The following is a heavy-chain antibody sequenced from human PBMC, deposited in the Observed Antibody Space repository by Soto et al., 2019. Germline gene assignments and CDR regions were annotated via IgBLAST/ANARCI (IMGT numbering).Heavy chain of an antibody. CDR1: GFTFSNAW. D-gene: IGHD5-12*01. J-gene: IGHJ6*02. V-gene: IGHV3-15*07. Sequence: GGSLRLSCAASGFTFSNAWMNWVRQAPGKGMEWVGRIKSKTDGGTTDYAAPVKGRFTISRDDSKNTLYLQMNSLKTEDTAVYYCSSDNGYDYYYYYNMDVWGQGTTVTVSS. CDR3: SSDNGYDYYYYYNMDV. CDR2: IKSKTDGGTT.